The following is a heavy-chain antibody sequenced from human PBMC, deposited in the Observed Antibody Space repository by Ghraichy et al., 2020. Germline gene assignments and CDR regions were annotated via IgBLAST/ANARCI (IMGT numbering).Heavy chain of an antibody. V-gene: IGHV3-11*05. CDR2: ISTTGSYT. Sequence: GGSLRLSCAAFGFNSNDYYISWVRQAPGKGLEWISYISTTGSYTKYAASVEGRFTISRDDAKNSVYLQMNSLRMEDTAIYYCARGGSGYDWRVDWFFDLWGRGTLVPVSS. J-gene: IGHJ2*01. D-gene: IGHD5-12*01. CDR1: GFNSNDYY. CDR3: ARGGSGYDWRVDWFFDL.